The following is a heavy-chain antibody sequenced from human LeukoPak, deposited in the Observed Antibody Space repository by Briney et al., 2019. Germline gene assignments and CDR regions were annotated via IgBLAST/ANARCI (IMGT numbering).Heavy chain of an antibody. CDR2: IFGGGGT. Sequence: SGGSLRLSCTASGFNVNSNYMSWVRQVPGKGLEWVSVIFGGGGTYYADSVKGRFTISRDNSKNTLYLQMNSLRAEDTAVYYCARANYYDSSGPGWYWGQGTLVTVSS. J-gene: IGHJ4*02. CDR3: ARANYYDSSGPGWY. V-gene: IGHV3-66*01. CDR1: GFNVNSNY. D-gene: IGHD3-22*01.